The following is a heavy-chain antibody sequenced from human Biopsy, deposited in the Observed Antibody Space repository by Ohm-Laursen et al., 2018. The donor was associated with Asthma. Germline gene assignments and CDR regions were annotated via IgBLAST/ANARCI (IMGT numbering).Heavy chain of an antibody. CDR2: ITWNSRSI. J-gene: IGHJ4*02. Sequence: SLRLSCSASGFTFDDYAMHWVRQAPGKDLEWVSGITWNSRSIGYADSVEGRFSISRDNSKNSLYLQMSSLRGEDTAIYYCATLSWYASQYWGQGTLVTVSS. CDR3: ATLSWYASQY. D-gene: IGHD2-2*01. V-gene: IGHV3-9*01. CDR1: GFTFDDYA.